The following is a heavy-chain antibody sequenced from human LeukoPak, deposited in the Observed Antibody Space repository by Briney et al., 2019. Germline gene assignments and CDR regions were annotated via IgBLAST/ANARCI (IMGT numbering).Heavy chain of an antibody. CDR1: GCSISSSSYY. CDR2: IYYSGST. V-gene: IGHV4-39*07. J-gene: IGHJ4*02. Sequence: SETLSLTCTVSGCSISSSSYYWGWLRQPPGKGLEWIGSIYYSGSTYYHPSLKSRVTISVDTSKNQFSLKLSSVTAADTAVYYCARDNIAAAGNVDYWGQGTLVTVSS. D-gene: IGHD6-13*01. CDR3: ARDNIAAAGNVDY.